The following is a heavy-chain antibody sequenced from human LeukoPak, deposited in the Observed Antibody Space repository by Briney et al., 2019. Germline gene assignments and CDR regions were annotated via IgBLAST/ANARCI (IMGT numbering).Heavy chain of an antibody. J-gene: IGHJ4*02. CDR1: GFTFSSYW. CDR3: ARSLYPSGSFFDY. Sequence: GGSLRLSCAASGFTFSSYWMSWVRQAPGKGLEWVANIKQDGSEKYYVDSVKGRFTISRDNAKNSLYLQMNSLRAEGTAVYYCARSLYPSGSFFDYWGQGTLVTVSS. CDR2: IKQDGSEK. D-gene: IGHD6-13*01. V-gene: IGHV3-7*01.